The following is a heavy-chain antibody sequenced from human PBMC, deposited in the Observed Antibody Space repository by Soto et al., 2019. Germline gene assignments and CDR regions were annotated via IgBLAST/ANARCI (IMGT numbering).Heavy chain of an antibody. J-gene: IGHJ4*02. CDR1: GFTVNTNY. Sequence: GGSLRLSCAASGFTVNTNYMSWVRQAPGKGLEWVSVIHGGDSTYYADSVKGRFTISRDNSKNTLYLQMNSLRAEDTAVYFCARDGPAGYYLSYWGQGTLVTVSS. D-gene: IGHD3-3*01. CDR2: IHGGDST. CDR3: ARDGPAGYYLSY. V-gene: IGHV3-53*01.